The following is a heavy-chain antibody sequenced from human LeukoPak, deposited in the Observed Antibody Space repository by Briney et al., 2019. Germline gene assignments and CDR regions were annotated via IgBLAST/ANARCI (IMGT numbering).Heavy chain of an antibody. V-gene: IGHV4-34*01. CDR3: ARTTSPYSFDY. CDR2: IYYSGST. CDR1: GGSFSGYY. J-gene: IGHJ4*02. D-gene: IGHD4-11*01. Sequence: SETLSLTCAVYGGSFSGYYWGWIRQPPGKGLEWIGRIYYSGSTYYNPSLESRVTISVDTSKNQFSLKLTSVTAADTAVYYCARTTSPYSFDYWGQGTLVTVSS.